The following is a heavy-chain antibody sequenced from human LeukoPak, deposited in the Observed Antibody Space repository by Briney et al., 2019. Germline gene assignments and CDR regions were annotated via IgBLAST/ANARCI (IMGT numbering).Heavy chain of an antibody. V-gene: IGHV3-7*01. Sequence: GGSLRLSCAASGFTCSSYWMSWVRQAPGKGLEWVANIKQDGSEKYYVDSVKGRFTISRDNAKNSLYLQMNSLRAEDTAVYYCVRISRGWSQNWDYWGQGTLVTVSS. CDR2: IKQDGSEK. D-gene: IGHD6-19*01. J-gene: IGHJ4*02. CDR1: GFTCSSYW. CDR3: VRISRGWSQNWDY.